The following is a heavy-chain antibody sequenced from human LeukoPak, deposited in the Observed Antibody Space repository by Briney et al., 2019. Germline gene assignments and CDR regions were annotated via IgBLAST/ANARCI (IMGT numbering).Heavy chain of an antibody. J-gene: IGHJ4*02. D-gene: IGHD4-23*01. Sequence: PGGSLRLSCAASGFTFNNFGMHWVRQAPGKGLEWVAFMGYEGIHKYNADSVKGRFTISKDNSKATLYLQMNSLRPEDTAVYYCARDLHGGYSSDYWGQGTLVTVSS. CDR2: MGYEGIHK. CDR3: ARDLHGGYSSDY. CDR1: GFTFNNFG. V-gene: IGHV3-30*02.